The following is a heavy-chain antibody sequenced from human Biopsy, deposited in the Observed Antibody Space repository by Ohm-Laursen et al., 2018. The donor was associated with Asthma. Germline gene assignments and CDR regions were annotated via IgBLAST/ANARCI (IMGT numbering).Heavy chain of an antibody. CDR3: GLWNGGDQHTMVTLYS. CDR2: IIVNNGET. Sequence: ASVKVSCKVSDYIFPNYYISWVRQAPGQGLEWMGWIIVNNGETKYAQRFQGRVSLTTDTFTGTSYMGLRCLRADKSALYFCGLWNGGDQHTMVTLYSWGQGTLVTVSS. J-gene: IGHJ4*02. CDR1: DYIFPNYY. D-gene: IGHD3-10*01. V-gene: IGHV1-18*01.